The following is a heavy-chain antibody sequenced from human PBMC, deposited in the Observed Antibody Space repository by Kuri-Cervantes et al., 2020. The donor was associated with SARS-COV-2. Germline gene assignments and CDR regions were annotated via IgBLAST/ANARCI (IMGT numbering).Heavy chain of an antibody. CDR1: GGTFSSYA. J-gene: IGHJ6*02. Sequence: SVKVSCKASGGTFSSYAISWVRQAPGQGLEWMGGIIPIFGTANYAQKFQGRVTITADKSTSTAYMELSSLRSEDTAVYYCARDGGEQWLVSHYYYGMDVWGQGTTVTVSS. CDR3: ARDGGEQWLVSHYYYGMDV. V-gene: IGHV1-69*06. CDR2: IIPIFGTA. D-gene: IGHD6-19*01.